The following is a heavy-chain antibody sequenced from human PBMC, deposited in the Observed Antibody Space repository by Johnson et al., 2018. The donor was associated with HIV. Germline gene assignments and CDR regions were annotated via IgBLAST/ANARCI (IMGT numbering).Heavy chain of an antibody. CDR3: ARDRPSGSYYVDAFDI. Sequence: QEQLVESGGGVVQPGRSLRLSCAASGFTFSSYAMHWVRQAPGKGLEWVAVISYDGSNNYYADSVKGRFTNARDNSKNTLYLQMNSLRAEDTAVYYCARDRPSGSYYVDAFDIWGQGTMVTVSS. V-gene: IGHV3-30-3*01. D-gene: IGHD1-26*01. CDR1: GFTFSSYA. J-gene: IGHJ3*02. CDR2: ISYDGSNN.